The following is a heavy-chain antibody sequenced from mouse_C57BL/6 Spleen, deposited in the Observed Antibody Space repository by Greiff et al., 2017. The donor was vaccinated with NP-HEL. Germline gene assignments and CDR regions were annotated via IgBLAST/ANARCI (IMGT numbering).Heavy chain of an antibody. J-gene: IGHJ4*01. CDR3: TLTGPLYAMDY. CDR1: GFNIKDDY. Sequence: VQLKQSGAELVRPGASVKLSCTASGFNIKDDYMHWVKQRPEQGLEWIGWIDPENGDTEYASKFQGKATITADTSSNTAYLQLSSLTSEDTAVYYCTLTGPLYAMDYWGQGTSVTVSS. D-gene: IGHD4-1*01. CDR2: IDPENGDT. V-gene: IGHV14-4*01.